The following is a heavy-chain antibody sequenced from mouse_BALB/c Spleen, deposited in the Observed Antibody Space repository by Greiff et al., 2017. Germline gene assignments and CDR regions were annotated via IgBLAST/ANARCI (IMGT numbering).Heavy chain of an antibody. CDR2: IYPGSGST. CDR1: GYNFTSYW. J-gene: IGHJ4*01. CDR3: ARSGSRPPYYCAMDY. Sequence: QVQLQQPGAELVKPGTSVKLSCKASGYNFTSYWINWVKLRPGQGLEWIGDIYPGSGSTNYNEKFKSKATLTVDTSSSTDYMQLNSLAYEDSALSYYARSGSRPPYYCAMDYWGQGTSVTVSS. D-gene: IGHD1-1*01. V-gene: IGHV1-55*01.